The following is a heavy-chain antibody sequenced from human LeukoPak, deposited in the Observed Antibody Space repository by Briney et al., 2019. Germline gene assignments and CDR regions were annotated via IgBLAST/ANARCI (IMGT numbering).Heavy chain of an antibody. CDR3: TREPLEWELPVDY. D-gene: IGHD3-3*01. CDR1: GFTFSSYW. Sequence: PGGSLRLSCAASGFTFSSYWMHWVRQAPGKGLEWVSRISTDGTTISYADSVRGRFTISRDNAKSTLYLQMNSLRAEDTAVYYCTREPLEWELPVDYWGQGTLVTVSS. CDR2: ISTDGTTI. J-gene: IGHJ4*02. V-gene: IGHV3-74*01.